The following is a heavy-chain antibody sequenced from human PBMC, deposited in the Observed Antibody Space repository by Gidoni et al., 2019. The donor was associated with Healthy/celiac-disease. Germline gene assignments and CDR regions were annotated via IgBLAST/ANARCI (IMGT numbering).Heavy chain of an antibody. CDR3: ARGIAVAGGWFDP. CDR1: GSTFTGYS. CDR2: INTNSGGT. V-gene: IGHV1-2*02. D-gene: IGHD6-19*01. Sequence: HVPLLQSGAAVKKPRPPVQVSCQASGSTFTGYSMHWVRQAPGQGLEWMGWINTNSGGTNYAQKLQGRVTMTRDTSISTAYMELSRLRSDDTAVYYCARGIAVAGGWFDPWGQGTLVTVSS. J-gene: IGHJ5*02.